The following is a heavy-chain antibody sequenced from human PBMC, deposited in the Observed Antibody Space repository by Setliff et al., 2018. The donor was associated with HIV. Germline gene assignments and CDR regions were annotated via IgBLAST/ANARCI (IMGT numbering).Heavy chain of an antibody. D-gene: IGHD3-22*01. CDR2: IWYDGSNK. J-gene: IGHJ4*02. CDR3: AKEVVDYYDSSGYLGLDY. V-gene: IGHV3-33*06. CDR1: GFTFSSYG. Sequence: GGSLRLSCAASGFTFSSYGMHWVRQAPGKGLEWVAVIWYDGSNKYYADSVKGRFTISRDNSKNTLYLQMNSLRAEDTAVYYCAKEVVDYYDSSGYLGLDYWGQGTLVTV.